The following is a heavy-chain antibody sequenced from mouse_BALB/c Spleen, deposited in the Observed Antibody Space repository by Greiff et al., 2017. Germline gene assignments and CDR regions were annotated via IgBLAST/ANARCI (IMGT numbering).Heavy chain of an antibody. V-gene: IGHV8-12*01. J-gene: IGHJ4*01. D-gene: IGHD1-2*01. CDR2: IYWDDDK. CDR3: ARRDYYGPYYYAMDY. CDR1: GFSLSTSGMG. Sequence: QVTLKESGPGILQPSQTLSLTCSFSGFSLSTSGMGVSWIRQPSGKGLEWLAHIYWDDDKRYNPSLKSRLTISKDTSRNQVFLKITSVDTADTATYYCARRDYYGPYYYAMDYWGQGTSVTVSS.